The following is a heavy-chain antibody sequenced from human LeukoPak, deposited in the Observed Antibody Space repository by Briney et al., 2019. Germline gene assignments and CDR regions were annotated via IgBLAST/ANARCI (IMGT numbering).Heavy chain of an antibody. CDR2: INHSGST. Sequence: SETLSLTCAVYGGSFSGYYWSWIRQPPGKGLEWIGEINHSGSTNYNPSLKSRVTISVDPSKNQFSLKLSSVTAADTAVYYCARGKVVVAATLKWFDPWGQGTLVTVSS. J-gene: IGHJ5*02. CDR3: ARGKVVVAATLKWFDP. V-gene: IGHV4-34*01. D-gene: IGHD2-15*01. CDR1: GGSFSGYY.